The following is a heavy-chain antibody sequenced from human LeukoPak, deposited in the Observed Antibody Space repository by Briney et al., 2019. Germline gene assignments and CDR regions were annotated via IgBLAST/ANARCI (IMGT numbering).Heavy chain of an antibody. CDR3: ARGHHVVVATATWASDAFDL. Sequence: GESLKISCKGSGYNFTSHWIGWVRRMPGKGLEWMGIIYPGDSDSRQSPSLRGQVTISADKSINTAYLQWNSLKASDTAMCYCARGHHVVVATATWASDAFDLWGQGTMVTVSS. D-gene: IGHD2-21*02. CDR2: IYPGDSDS. J-gene: IGHJ3*01. V-gene: IGHV5-51*01. CDR1: GYNFTSHW.